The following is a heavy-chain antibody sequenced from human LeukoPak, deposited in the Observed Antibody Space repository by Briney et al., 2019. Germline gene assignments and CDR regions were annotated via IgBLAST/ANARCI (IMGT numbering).Heavy chain of an antibody. CDR2: ISSATSTI. V-gene: IGHV3-48*04. CDR1: GFTFSRSG. J-gene: IGHJ5*02. D-gene: IGHD4-23*01. Sequence: TGGSLRLSCAASGFTFSRSGMNWVRQAPGKGLEWVSYISSATSTIYYAASVKGRFTISRDNAKNSLYLQMNSLRTEDTAVYYCARDVTYYGGDWFDPWGQGTLVTVSS. CDR3: ARDVTYYGGDWFDP.